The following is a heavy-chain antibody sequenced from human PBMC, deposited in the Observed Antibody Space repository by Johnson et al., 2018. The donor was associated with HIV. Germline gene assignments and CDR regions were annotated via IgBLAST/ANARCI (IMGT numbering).Heavy chain of an antibody. CDR2: IKSKTDGGTI. V-gene: IGHV3-15*01. Sequence: EVQVVESGGGVVQPGRSLRLSCADSGFIFSNAWMSWVRQAPGKGLEWVGRIKSKTDGGTIDYAAPVKGRFTISRDDSKNTLYLQMNSLKTEDTAVYCCAKGGHWTGTTHGDAFDIWGQGTMVTVSS. CDR1: GFIFSNAW. J-gene: IGHJ3*02. D-gene: IGHD1-1*01. CDR3: AKGGHWTGTTHGDAFDI.